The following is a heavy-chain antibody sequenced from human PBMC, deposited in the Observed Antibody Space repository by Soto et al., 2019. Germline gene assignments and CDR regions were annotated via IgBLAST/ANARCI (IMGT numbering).Heavy chain of an antibody. J-gene: IGHJ4*02. D-gene: IGHD3-16*01. Sequence: LRLCCAASGFRLPSYSMNWFRQDPGKGLEWISYISSASYTTYYADSVKGRFTISRDNAKNSLYLQMNSLRDEDTAVYYCARSLGANRHPFDYWGQGTKVTGSS. CDR3: ARSLGANRHPFDY. CDR2: ISSASYTT. V-gene: IGHV3-48*02. CDR1: GFRLPSYS.